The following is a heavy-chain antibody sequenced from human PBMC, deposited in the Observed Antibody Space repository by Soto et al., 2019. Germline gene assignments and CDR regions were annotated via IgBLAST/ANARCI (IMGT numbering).Heavy chain of an antibody. CDR1: GFTFSEYS. D-gene: IGHD1-1*01. Sequence: DVQLVESGGGLVRPGGSLRLSCTASGFTFSEYSMSWVRQAPGKGLEWVSSITHSGTYVYYADSVKGRFTISRDSASNSLFLQMTSLRAEDTAVYHCARERCNDWYSDYWGQGTLVTVSS. CDR2: ITHSGTYV. V-gene: IGHV3-21*01. CDR3: ARERCNDWYSDY. J-gene: IGHJ4*02.